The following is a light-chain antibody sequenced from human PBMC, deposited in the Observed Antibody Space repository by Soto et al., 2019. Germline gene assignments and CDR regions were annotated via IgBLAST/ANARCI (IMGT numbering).Light chain of an antibody. V-gene: IGKV3D-15*01. CDR2: GAS. Sequence: EIVMTQSPATLSVSPVERATLSCRASQSVSSNLAWYQQKPGQAPRLLIYGASNRATGIPDRFSGGGSGTDFTLTISRLQPDDFATYFCHSRAFGQGTRLEIK. J-gene: IGKJ5*01. CDR3: HSRA. CDR1: QSVSSN.